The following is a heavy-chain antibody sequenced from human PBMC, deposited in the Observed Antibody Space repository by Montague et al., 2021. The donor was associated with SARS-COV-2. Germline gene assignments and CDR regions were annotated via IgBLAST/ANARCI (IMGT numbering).Heavy chain of an antibody. D-gene: IGHD4-17*01. J-gene: IGHJ4*02. V-gene: IGHV3-23*01. CDR2: IDTSGGDT. CDR3: ASSYGFWYFAY. CDR1: GFTFTNFA. Sequence: SLRLSCAASGFTFTNFAMTWVRQAPGKGLEWVSSIDTSGGDTYYADSVKGRFTISSDNSRNTVYLQLNSLRAEDTALYYCASSYGFWYFAYWGQGTLVTVSS.